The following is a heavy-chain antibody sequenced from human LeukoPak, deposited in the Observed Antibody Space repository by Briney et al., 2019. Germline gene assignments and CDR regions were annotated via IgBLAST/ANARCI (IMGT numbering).Heavy chain of an antibody. CDR3: ARRIAGSGSDY. D-gene: IGHD6-13*01. CDR2: IYPDDSDT. J-gene: IGHJ4*02. V-gene: IGHV5-51*01. Sequence: GGPLHISCQGSGTIFASYWIGCVRQLPGKGLEWMGIIYPDDSDTRYSPSFQGQVTIAAAKSISTAYLQWSSLKASDTAMYYCARRIAGSGSDYWGQGTLVTVSS. CDR1: GTIFASYW.